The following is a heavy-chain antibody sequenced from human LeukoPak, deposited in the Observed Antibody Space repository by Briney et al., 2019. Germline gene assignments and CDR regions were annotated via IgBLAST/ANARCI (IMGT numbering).Heavy chain of an antibody. J-gene: IGHJ3*02. D-gene: IGHD5-18*01. V-gene: IGHV1-18*01. CDR2: ISAYNGNT. CDR3: AREASEYNYGMGAIDI. CDR1: GYTFTSYG. Sequence: GASVKVSCKASGYTFTSYGISWVRQAPGQGLEWMGWISAYNGNTNYAQKLQGRVTMTTDTSTSTAYMELNRLRSDDTGVYYCAREASEYNYGMGAIDIWGQGTAVTVSS.